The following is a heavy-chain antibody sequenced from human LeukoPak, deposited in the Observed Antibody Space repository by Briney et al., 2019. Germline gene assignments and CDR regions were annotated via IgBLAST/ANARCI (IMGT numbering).Heavy chain of an antibody. CDR1: GGSISSGDYY. J-gene: IGHJ4*02. CDR3: ARAYDSSGFPLFDY. D-gene: IGHD3-22*01. CDR2: IYYSGST. Sequence: SQTLSLTRTVSGGSISSGDYYWSWIRQPPGKGLEWIGYIYYSGSTYYNPSLKSRVSISVDTSKNQFSLKLSSVTAADTAVYYCARAYDSSGFPLFDYWGQGALVTVSS. V-gene: IGHV4-30-4*01.